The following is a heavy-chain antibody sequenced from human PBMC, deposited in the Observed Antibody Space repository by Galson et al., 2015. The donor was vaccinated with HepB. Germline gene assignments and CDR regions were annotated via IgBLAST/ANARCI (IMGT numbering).Heavy chain of an antibody. J-gene: IGHJ3*02. Sequence: SLRLSCAASGFTFSSYWMNWVRQAPGKGLEWVANIKQDGSEKHYVDSVKGRFTISRDNVQNSLYLQISSLRAEDTAVYYCARAIYRDWGSDAFDIWGQGTMVTVSS. CDR2: IKQDGSEK. CDR3: ARAIYRDWGSDAFDI. V-gene: IGHV3-7*01. D-gene: IGHD3-16*01. CDR1: GFTFSSYW.